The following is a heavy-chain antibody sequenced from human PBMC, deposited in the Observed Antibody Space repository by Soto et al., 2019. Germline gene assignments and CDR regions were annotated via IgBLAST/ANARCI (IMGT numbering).Heavy chain of an antibody. J-gene: IGHJ4*02. CDR1: GFTFDDYA. CDR3: AKDILNLAGGSGYLFDY. V-gene: IGHV3-9*01. Sequence: PGGSLRLSCAASGFTFDDYAMHWVRQAPGKGLEWVSGISWNSGSIGYADSVKGRFTISRDNAKNSLYLQMNSLRAEDTALYYCAKDILNLAGGSGYLFDYWGQGTLVTVSS. CDR2: ISWNSGSI. D-gene: IGHD3-22*01.